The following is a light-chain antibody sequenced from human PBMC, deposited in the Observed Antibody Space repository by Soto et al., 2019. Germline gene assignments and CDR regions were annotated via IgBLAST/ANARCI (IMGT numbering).Light chain of an antibody. CDR3: QQYGRSPLTT. CDR2: DAS. V-gene: IGKV3-20*01. Sequence: EIVLTQSPGTLSLSPGERATLSCRASQTISSNNLAWYQRKPGQAPRLLIYDASSRATGIPDRFRGSGSETDFTLTINRLEPEDFAVYYCQQYGRSPLTTFGQGTKVEIK. CDR1: QTISSNN. J-gene: IGKJ1*01.